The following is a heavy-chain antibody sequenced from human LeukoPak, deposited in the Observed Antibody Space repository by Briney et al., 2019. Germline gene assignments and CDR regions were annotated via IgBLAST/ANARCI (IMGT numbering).Heavy chain of an antibody. V-gene: IGHV3-66*01. CDR2: IYSGDST. CDR1: GFTFSDYW. J-gene: IGHJ4*02. Sequence: GGSLRLSCAASGFTFSDYWMHWVRQAPGKGLEWVSVIYSGDSTYYADSVKGRFIISRDNSKNTLYLQMNSLRAEDTAVYYCARVPNNYFDYWGQGTLVTVSS. CDR3: ARVPNNYFDY.